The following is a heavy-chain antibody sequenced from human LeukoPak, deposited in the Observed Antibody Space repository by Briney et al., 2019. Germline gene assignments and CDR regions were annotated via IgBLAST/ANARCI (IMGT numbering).Heavy chain of an antibody. D-gene: IGHD2-15*01. CDR1: EYTFIGYY. CDR2: ISAYNGNT. Sequence: ASVKVSCKPSEYTFIGYYIHWVRQAPGQGLEWMGWISAYNGNTNYAQKLQGRVTMTTDTSTSTAYMELRSLRSDDTAVYYCARVPLPLDYWGQGTLVTVSS. J-gene: IGHJ4*02. CDR3: ARVPLPLDY. V-gene: IGHV1-18*04.